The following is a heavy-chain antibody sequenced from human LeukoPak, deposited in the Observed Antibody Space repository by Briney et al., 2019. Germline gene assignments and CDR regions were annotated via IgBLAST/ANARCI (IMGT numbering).Heavy chain of an antibody. CDR1: GGSISSSSYY. J-gene: IGHJ4*02. D-gene: IGHD5-18*01. V-gene: IGHV4-39*01. Sequence: KSSETLSLTCTVSGGSISSSSYYWGWIRQPPGKGLEWIGEINHSGSTNYNPSLKSRVTISVDTSKNQFSLKLSSVTAADTAVYYCARHRTLGYSYGPDFDYWGQGTLVTVSS. CDR3: ARHRTLGYSYGPDFDY. CDR2: INHSGST.